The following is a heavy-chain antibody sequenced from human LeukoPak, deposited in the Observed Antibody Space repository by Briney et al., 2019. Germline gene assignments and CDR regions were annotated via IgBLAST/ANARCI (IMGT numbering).Heavy chain of an antibody. V-gene: IGHV1-69*05. D-gene: IGHD3-22*01. CDR2: IIPIFGTA. J-gene: IGHJ4*02. Sequence: GASVKVSCKASGYTFSSYDISWVRQAPGQGLEWMGGIIPIFGTANYAQKFQGRVTITTDESTSTAYMELSSLRSEDTAVYYCARGYYYDSSGYYDGLDYWGQGTLVTVSS. CDR1: GYTFSSYD. CDR3: ARGYYYDSSGYYDGLDY.